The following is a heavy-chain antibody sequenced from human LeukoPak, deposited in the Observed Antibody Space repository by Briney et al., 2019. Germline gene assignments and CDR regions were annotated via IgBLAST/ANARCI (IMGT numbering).Heavy chain of an antibody. CDR1: GGTLSSYA. D-gene: IGHD3-10*01. Sequence: SVELFCKASGGTLSSYAIRWVRQAPGQGLEGMGRIIPIFGTANYAQKFQGRVTINTDESTSTAYIELSSLRSEDTAVYYCARDPPDYYGSGYEGDNWFDPWGQGTLVTVSS. J-gene: IGHJ5*02. V-gene: IGHV1-69*05. CDR2: IIPIFGTA. CDR3: ARDPPDYYGSGYEGDNWFDP.